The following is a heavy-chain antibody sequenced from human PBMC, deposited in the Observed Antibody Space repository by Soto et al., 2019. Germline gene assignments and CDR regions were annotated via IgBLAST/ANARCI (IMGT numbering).Heavy chain of an antibody. Sequence: QVQLQESGPGLVKPSETLSLTCTVSGGSVSSGSYYWSWIRQPPGKGLEWIGYIYYSGSTNYNPSLKSRVTISVDTSKNQFSLKLSSVTAADTAVYYCARDRCSGWYLTPDYWGQGTLVTVSS. V-gene: IGHV4-61*01. CDR2: IYYSGST. CDR1: GGSVSSGSYY. J-gene: IGHJ4*02. CDR3: ARDRCSGWYLTPDY. D-gene: IGHD6-19*01.